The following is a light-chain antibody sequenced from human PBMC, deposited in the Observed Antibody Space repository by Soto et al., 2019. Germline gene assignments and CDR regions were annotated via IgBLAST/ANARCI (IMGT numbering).Light chain of an antibody. CDR2: EVS. J-gene: IGKJ1*01. Sequence: DVVVTQSPLSLPVTLGQPASSSCKSSQSLLHSDGNTYFYWYLQKPGQPPQLLIYEVSNRLPGMKDRFTGRGSVTEFTLTISSLQSEDFAVYYCQQYNNWPPWTFGQGTKVDIK. CDR1: QSLLHSDGNTY. CDR3: QQYNNWPPWT. V-gene: IGKV2D-29*01.